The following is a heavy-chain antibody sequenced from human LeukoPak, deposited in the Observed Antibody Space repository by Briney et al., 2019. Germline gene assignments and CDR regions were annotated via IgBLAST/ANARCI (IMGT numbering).Heavy chain of an antibody. D-gene: IGHD5-12*01. CDR3: AGTHSGYDFY. CDR1: GGSFSGYY. CDR2: INHSGST. Sequence: PSETLSLTCAVYGGSFSGYYWSWIRQPPGKGLEWIGEINHSGSTNYNPSLKSRVTVSVDTSKNQFSLKLSSVTAADTAVYYCAGTHSGYDFYWGQGTLVTVSS. V-gene: IGHV4-34*01. J-gene: IGHJ4*02.